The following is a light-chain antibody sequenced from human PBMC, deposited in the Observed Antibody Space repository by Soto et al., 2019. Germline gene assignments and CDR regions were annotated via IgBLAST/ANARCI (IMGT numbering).Light chain of an antibody. J-gene: IGLJ1*01. Sequence: QSVLTQPASVSGSPGQSITMSCTGTSSDVGSYDFVSWYQQHPGKAPKLLIYEVSNRPSGVSARVSGSKSDNTASLTISGLQAADEADYFCSSYSGSTVRYVFGSGTKVTVL. CDR2: EVS. V-gene: IGLV2-14*01. CDR1: SSDVGSYDF. CDR3: SSYSGSTVRYV.